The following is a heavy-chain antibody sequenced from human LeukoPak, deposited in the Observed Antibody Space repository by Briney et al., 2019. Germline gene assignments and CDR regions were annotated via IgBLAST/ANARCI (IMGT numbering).Heavy chain of an antibody. CDR2: ISAYNGNT. CDR3: ARDRVGGSSSGSEKHFDY. V-gene: IGHV1-18*01. D-gene: IGHD6-6*01. J-gene: IGHJ4*02. CDR1: GYTFTSYG. Sequence: ASVKVSCKASGYTFTSYGISWVRQAPGQGLEWMGWISAYNGNTNYAQKLQGRVTMTTDTSTSTAYMELRSLRSDDTAVYYCARDRVGGSSSGSEKHFDYWGQGTLVTVSS.